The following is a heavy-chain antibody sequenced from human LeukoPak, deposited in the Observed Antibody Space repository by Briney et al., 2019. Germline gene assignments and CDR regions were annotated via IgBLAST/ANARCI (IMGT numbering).Heavy chain of an antibody. Sequence: ASVKLSCKTSGYNFTSYDINWVRQATGQGPEWMGWMNPSSGNTGYAQNFQGRLDLTRNIALTTAYMELSSLTSEDTATYYCVRAAQEGRDSLTGVQTGNWFDRWGQGTLVTVSS. J-gene: IGHJ5*02. CDR2: MNPSSGNT. V-gene: IGHV1-8*01. CDR1: GYNFTSYD. D-gene: IGHD3-9*01. CDR3: VRAAQEGRDSLTGVQTGNWFDR.